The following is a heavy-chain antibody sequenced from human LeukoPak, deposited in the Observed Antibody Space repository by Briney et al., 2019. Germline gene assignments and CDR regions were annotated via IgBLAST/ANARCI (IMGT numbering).Heavy chain of an antibody. D-gene: IGHD6-6*01. V-gene: IGHV4-59*12. CDR3: ARVGGIAARRLDY. CDR1: GGSISSYY. J-gene: IGHJ4*02. CDR2: IYYSGST. Sequence: SETLSLTCTVSGGSISSYYWSWIRQPPGKGLEWIGYIYYSGSTNYNPSLKSRVTISVDTSKNQFSLKLSSVTAADTAVYYCARVGGIAARRLDYWGQGTLVTVSS.